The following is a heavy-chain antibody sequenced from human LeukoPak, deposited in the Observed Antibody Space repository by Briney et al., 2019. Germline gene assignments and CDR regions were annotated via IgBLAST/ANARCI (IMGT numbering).Heavy chain of an antibody. V-gene: IGHV4-39*07. D-gene: IGHD3-10*01. Sequence: SETLSLTCTVSGGSISSSGYCWGWIRQPPGKGLEWIASIYYSGSTYYNPSLKSRVTISVDTSKNQFSLKLSSVTAADTAVYYCARGKLLWFGESHGSFDYWGQGTLVTVSS. J-gene: IGHJ4*02. CDR2: IYYSGST. CDR1: GGSISSSGYC. CDR3: ARGKLLWFGESHGSFDY.